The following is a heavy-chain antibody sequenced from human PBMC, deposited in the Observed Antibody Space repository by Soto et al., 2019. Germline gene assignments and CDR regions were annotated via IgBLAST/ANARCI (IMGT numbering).Heavy chain of an antibody. V-gene: IGHV3-15*07. Sequence: SVSNAWMNWVRQAPGKGLAWVGRIKSKTDGGTTDYAAPVKGRFTISRDDSKNTLYLQMNSLKTEDTAVYYCTTDLRGSYYYLFDYWGQGTLVTVSS. J-gene: IGHJ4*02. CDR2: IKSKTDGGTT. CDR3: TTDLRGSYYYLFDY. CDR1: SVSNAW. D-gene: IGHD1-26*01.